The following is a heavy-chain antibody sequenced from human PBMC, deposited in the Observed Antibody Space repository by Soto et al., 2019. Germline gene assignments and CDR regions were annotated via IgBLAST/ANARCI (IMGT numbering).Heavy chain of an antibody. V-gene: IGHV4-30-4*01. D-gene: IGHD1-7*01. CDR2: IYFRGNS. CDR1: GDSITSSPYY. Sequence: QVQLQQSGPGLVKPSQTLSVTCTVSGDSITSSPYYWSWVRHLPGRGLEWIGYIYFRGNSYYNPSLKSRVTISLDRAKNQFSLELNSVTAADTALYFCARSGGTNSWYGVFDFWGQGTLVNVSS. J-gene: IGHJ4*02. CDR3: ARSGGTNSWYGVFDF.